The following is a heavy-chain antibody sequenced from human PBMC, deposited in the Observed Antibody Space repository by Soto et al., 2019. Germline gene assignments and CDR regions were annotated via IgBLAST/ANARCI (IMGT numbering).Heavy chain of an antibody. CDR3: TRDNSGLGDY. Sequence: ASVKVSCKAYGYGFTSYPVHWVRQAPGQRLEWMGWINADNGNTKYSQKFQGRVTITRDTSASTAYMELSSLRSEDTAVYYCTRDNSGLGDYWGQGTLVTVSS. CDR1: GYGFTSYP. CDR2: INADNGNT. D-gene: IGHD1-26*01. J-gene: IGHJ4*02. V-gene: IGHV1-3*01.